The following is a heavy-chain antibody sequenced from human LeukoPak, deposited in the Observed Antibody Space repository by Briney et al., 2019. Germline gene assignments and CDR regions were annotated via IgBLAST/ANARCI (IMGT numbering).Heavy chain of an antibody. V-gene: IGHV3-33*01. J-gene: IGHJ4*02. CDR1: GFTFSSYG. CDR3: ARLGGRYSSGWLDY. D-gene: IGHD6-19*01. Sequence: GRSLRLSCAASGFTFSSYGMHWVRQAPGKGLEWVAVIWYDGSNKYYADSVKGRFTISRDNSKNTLYLQMNSLRAVDTAVYYCARLGGRYSSGWLDYWGQGTLVTVSS. CDR2: IWYDGSNK.